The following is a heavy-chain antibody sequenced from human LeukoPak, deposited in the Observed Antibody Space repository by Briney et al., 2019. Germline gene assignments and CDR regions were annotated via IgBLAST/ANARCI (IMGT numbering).Heavy chain of an antibody. CDR2: ISYDGSNK. CDR3: AKGTTYYYGAGPSGAFDI. CDR1: GFTFSTYG. Sequence: GGSLRLSCAASGFTFSTYGMHWVRQAPGKGLEWVAVISYDGSNKCYADSVKGRFTISRDNSKNTLYLQMNSLRTEDTAVYYCAKGTTYYYGAGPSGAFDIWGQGTMVTVSS. V-gene: IGHV3-30*18. D-gene: IGHD3-10*01. J-gene: IGHJ3*02.